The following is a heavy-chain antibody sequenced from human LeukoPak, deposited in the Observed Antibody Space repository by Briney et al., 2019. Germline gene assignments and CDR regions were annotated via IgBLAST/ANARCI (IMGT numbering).Heavy chain of an antibody. V-gene: IGHV3-30*18. J-gene: IGHJ5*02. CDR2: ISYDGRNK. CDR3: ANEGGYSYGYGA. CDR1: GFTFSSYG. D-gene: IGHD5-18*01. Sequence: TGGSLRLSCAASGFTFSSYGMHRVRQAPGKGLGWGAVISYDGRNKHYADSVKGRFTISRDNSKNTLYLQMNSLRAEDTAVYYCANEGGYSYGYGAWGQGTLVTVSS.